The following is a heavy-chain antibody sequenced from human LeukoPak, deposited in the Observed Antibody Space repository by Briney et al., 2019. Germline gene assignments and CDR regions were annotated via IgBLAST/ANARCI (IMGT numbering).Heavy chain of an antibody. J-gene: IGHJ4*02. CDR3: ANVPLGSWCPGC. CDR1: GITFSSYG. V-gene: IGHV3-23*01. Sequence: PGGSLRLSCAASGITFSSYGMSWVRQAPGKGLEWVSSISSTGGTTYYADSVKGRFTISRDNSKNTLYLQMNSLRAEDTAVYYCANVPLGSWCPGCWGQGTLVTVSS. D-gene: IGHD6-13*01. CDR2: ISSTGGTT.